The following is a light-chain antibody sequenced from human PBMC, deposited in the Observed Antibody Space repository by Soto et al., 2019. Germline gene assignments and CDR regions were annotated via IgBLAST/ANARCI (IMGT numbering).Light chain of an antibody. CDR1: GSDIINYDY. J-gene: IGLJ1*01. V-gene: IGLV2-14*01. CDR3: SSYTTTNIRYA. CDR2: EVT. Sequence: QSVLTQLASVSGSLEQSITISCTGPGSDIINYDYVSWYHQHPGKAPKLLIYEVTNRPSGVSLRFSGSKSDNTATLTISGLQAEDEAEYFCSSYTTTNIRYAFGTGTKVTVL.